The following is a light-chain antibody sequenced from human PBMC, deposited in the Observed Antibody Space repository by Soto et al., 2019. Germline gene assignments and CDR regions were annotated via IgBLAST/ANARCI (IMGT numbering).Light chain of an antibody. V-gene: IGKV3-20*01. CDR3: QQYGSSPPIT. Sequence: ILLTQSPATLSLSPGERATLSCRASQRVSGNLAWYQQKPGQAPRLLIYGASSRATGIPDRFSGSGSGTDFTLTISRLEPEDFAVYYCQQYGSSPPITFGQGTRLEIK. J-gene: IGKJ5*01. CDR1: QRVSGN. CDR2: GAS.